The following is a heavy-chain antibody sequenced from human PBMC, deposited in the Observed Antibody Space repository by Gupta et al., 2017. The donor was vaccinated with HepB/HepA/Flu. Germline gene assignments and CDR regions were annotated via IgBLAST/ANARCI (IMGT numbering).Heavy chain of an antibody. V-gene: IGHV3-20*04. Sequence: EVQLVESGGGVVRPGGSLRLSCAASGFTFDDSGMSWVRQAPGKGLEWVSGINWNGGSTGYADSVKGRFTISRDNAKNSLYLQMNSLRAEDTALYYCARDSVSIAAAVGSAHFDYWGQGTLVTVSS. D-gene: IGHD6-13*01. J-gene: IGHJ4*02. CDR1: GFTFDDSG. CDR3: ARDSVSIAAAVGSAHFDY. CDR2: INWNGGST.